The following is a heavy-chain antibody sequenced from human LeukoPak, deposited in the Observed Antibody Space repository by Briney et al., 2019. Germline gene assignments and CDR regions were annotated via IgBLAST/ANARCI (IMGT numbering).Heavy chain of an antibody. CDR2: IRSKTYSGTT. V-gene: IGHV3-49*03. D-gene: IGHD5-18*01. CDR3: TRGPIQFDY. CDR1: GFTFGDNA. Sequence: PGGSLRLSCTASGFTFGDNAMSWFRQAPGKGLEWVDFIRSKTYSGTTEYAASVKGRFTISRDDSKSVAFLQMSSLKSEDTAVYYCTRGPIQFDYWGQGTLVTVSS. J-gene: IGHJ4*02.